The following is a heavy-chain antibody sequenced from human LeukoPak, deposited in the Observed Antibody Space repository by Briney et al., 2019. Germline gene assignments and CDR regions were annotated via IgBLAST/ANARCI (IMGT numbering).Heavy chain of an antibody. CDR1: GFTFSSYE. J-gene: IGHJ3*02. CDR3: ARGYSNYGYAFDI. V-gene: IGHV3-48*03. D-gene: IGHD4-11*01. Sequence: TGGSLRLSCAASGFTFSSYEMNWVRQAPGKGLEWVSYISSSGSTIYYADSVKGRFTISRDNARKSVWLQMNSLRAEDTAVYYCARGYSNYGYAFDIWGQGTMVTVSS. CDR2: ISSSGSTI.